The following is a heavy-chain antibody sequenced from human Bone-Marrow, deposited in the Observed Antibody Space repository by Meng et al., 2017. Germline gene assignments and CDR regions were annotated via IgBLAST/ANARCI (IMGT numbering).Heavy chain of an antibody. J-gene: IGHJ3*02. V-gene: IGHV4-31*01. CDR1: GGSISSGGYY. Sequence: SETLSLTCTVSGGSISSGGYYWSWIRQHPGKGLEWIGYIYYSGSTYYNPSLKSLVTISVDTSKNQFSLKLSSVTAADTAVYYCARVIYYDSSGYSSAFDIWGQGTMVTVSS. CDR2: IYYSGST. D-gene: IGHD3-22*01. CDR3: ARVIYYDSSGYSSAFDI.